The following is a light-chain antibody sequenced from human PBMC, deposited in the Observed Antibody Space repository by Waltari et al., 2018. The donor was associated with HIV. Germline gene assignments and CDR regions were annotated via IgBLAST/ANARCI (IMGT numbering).Light chain of an antibody. CDR2: DDS. V-gene: IGLV3-21*02. J-gene: IGLJ3*02. Sequence: SYVLTQPPSVSVAPGQTARITCGGNNIGSKSVHWYQQKPGQAPVLVVYDDSDRASGIPGRVSCSNAGNTATLTISRVEAGDEADYYGQVWDSSSDHWVVGGGTKLTVL. CDR1: NIGSKS. CDR3: QVWDSSSDHWV.